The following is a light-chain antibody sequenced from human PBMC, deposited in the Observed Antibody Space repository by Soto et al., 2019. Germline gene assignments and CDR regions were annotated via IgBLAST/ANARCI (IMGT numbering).Light chain of an antibody. J-gene: IGKJ1*01. CDR3: QQYGSAPWT. Sequence: EIVLTPSPGTLPLSPGERATLSCRASLSVASNYVAWYQQKPGQAPRLLIYAASGRATGIPDRFSGSGSGTDFTLTVSRLEPEDFAVYYCQQYGSAPWTFGQGTKLEIK. CDR1: LSVASNY. V-gene: IGKV3-20*01. CDR2: AAS.